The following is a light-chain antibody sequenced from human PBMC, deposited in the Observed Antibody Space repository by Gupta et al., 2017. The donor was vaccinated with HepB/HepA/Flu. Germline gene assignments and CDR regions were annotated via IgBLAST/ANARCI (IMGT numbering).Light chain of an antibody. Sequence: VLTQSPDILSLSPGERATLSCRASQSVGSYLAWYQQKPGQAPRLLIYDASNRATGIPARFSDSGSGTDFTLTSSSLETEDFAVYYSQQRSNWAFGQGTKVEIK. V-gene: IGKV3-11*01. CDR2: DAS. CDR1: QSVGSY. CDR3: QQRSNWA. J-gene: IGKJ1*01.